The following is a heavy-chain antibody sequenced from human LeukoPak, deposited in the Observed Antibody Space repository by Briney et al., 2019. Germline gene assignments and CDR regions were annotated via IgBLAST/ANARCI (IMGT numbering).Heavy chain of an antibody. CDR3: ARDAHYYGSSGHFDY. CDR2: INPNSGGT. CDR1: GYTFTGYY. V-gene: IGHV1-2*02. D-gene: IGHD3-22*01. J-gene: IGHJ4*02. Sequence: GASVKVSCKASGYTFTGYYMHWVRQAPGQGLEWMGWINPNSGGTNYAQKFQGRVTMTRDTSISTAYMELSRLRSDDTAVYYCARDAHYYGSSGHFDYWGQGTLVTVSS.